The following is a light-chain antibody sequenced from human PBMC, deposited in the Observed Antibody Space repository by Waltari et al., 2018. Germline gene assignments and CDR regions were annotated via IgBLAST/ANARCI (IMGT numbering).Light chain of an antibody. CDR2: HAS. CDR3: QQRANWPPLT. CDR1: QSVSNF. J-gene: IGKJ4*01. Sequence: EIVLTQSPATLSLSPGERATLSCRASQSVSNFLAWYQQKPGQAPRLLIYHASKRATDIPDRFSGRGSGTDVTLTISSREPGDSAVYYCQQRANWPPLTFGGGTRVEI. V-gene: IGKV3-11*01.